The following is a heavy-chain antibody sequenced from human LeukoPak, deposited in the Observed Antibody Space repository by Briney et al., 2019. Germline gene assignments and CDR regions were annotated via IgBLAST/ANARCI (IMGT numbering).Heavy chain of an antibody. CDR1: GYTLTGYY. Sequence: ASVKVSCKASGYTLTGYYMHWVRQAPGQGLEWMGWINPNSGGTNYAQKFQGRVTMTRDTSISTAYMELSRLRSDDTAVYYCARVRQLVSWFDPWGQGTLVTVSS. CDR3: ARVRQLVSWFDP. CDR2: INPNSGGT. D-gene: IGHD6-6*01. J-gene: IGHJ5*02. V-gene: IGHV1-2*02.